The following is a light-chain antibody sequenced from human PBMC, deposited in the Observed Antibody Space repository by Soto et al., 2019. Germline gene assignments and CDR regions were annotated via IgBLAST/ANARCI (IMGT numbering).Light chain of an antibody. V-gene: IGKV3-15*01. CDR3: QQYNNWPKT. CDR2: GAS. CDR1: QSVSSN. J-gene: IGKJ1*01. Sequence: IVMTQSQDTLSVSPGERATVSRRASQSVSSNLAWYQQKPGQAPRLLIYGASTRATGIPARFSGSGSGTEFTLTISSLQSEDFAVYYCQQYNNWPKTFGQGTKVDIK.